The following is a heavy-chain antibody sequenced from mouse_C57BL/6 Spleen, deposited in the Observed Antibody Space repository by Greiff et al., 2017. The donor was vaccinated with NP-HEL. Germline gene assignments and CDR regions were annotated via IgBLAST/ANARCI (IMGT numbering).Heavy chain of an antibody. Sequence: EVHLVESGGGLVQPGGSLKLSCAASGFTFSDYYMYWVRQTPEKRLEWVAYISNGGGSTYYPDTVKGRFTISRDNAKNTLYLQMSRLKSEDTAMYYCARGIYYDPYYAMDYWGQGTSVTVSS. CDR3: ARGIYYDPYYAMDY. CDR2: ISNGGGST. J-gene: IGHJ4*01. V-gene: IGHV5-12*01. CDR1: GFTFSDYY. D-gene: IGHD2-4*01.